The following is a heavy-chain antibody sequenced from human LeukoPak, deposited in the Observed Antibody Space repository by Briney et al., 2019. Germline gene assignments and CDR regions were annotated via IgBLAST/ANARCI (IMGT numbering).Heavy chain of an antibody. Sequence: GGSLRLSCAASGFTFSNVWMTWVRQAPGKGLEWLSVISTGGSTNYADSVKGRFTISRDNSKNILYLQMNSLRAEDTAVYYCARDRALRYFDLWGRGTQVTVSS. CDR3: ARDRALRYFDL. CDR2: ISTGGST. V-gene: IGHV3-66*01. J-gene: IGHJ2*01. CDR1: GFTFSNVW. D-gene: IGHD3-3*02.